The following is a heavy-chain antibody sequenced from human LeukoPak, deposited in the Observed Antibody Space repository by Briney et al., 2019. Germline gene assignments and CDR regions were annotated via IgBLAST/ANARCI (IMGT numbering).Heavy chain of an antibody. V-gene: IGHV4-39*07. CDR1: GGSISSSSYF. J-gene: IGHJ4*02. Sequence: SETLSLTCTVSGGSISSSSYFWGWIRQPPGKGLEWIGSIYYSGCTYYNPSLKSRVTISLDMSKNQFSLKLSSVTAADTAKYYCARHRYYGSGTDYWGQGTLVTVSS. CDR3: ARHRYYGSGTDY. D-gene: IGHD3-10*01. CDR2: IYYSGCT.